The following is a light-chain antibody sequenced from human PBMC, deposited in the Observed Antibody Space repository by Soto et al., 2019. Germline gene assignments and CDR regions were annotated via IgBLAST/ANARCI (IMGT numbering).Light chain of an antibody. CDR2: ENN. CDR1: SGSIASKY. J-gene: IGLJ2*01. CDR3: QSYDSTSVV. Sequence: NFMLTQPHSVSESPGKXXTISCTRSSGSIASKYVQWYQQRPGSSPIIVIYENNQRPSGVPDRFSGSIDSSSNSASLTISGLKTEDEAAYYCQSYDSTSVVFGGGTKLTVL. V-gene: IGLV6-57*01.